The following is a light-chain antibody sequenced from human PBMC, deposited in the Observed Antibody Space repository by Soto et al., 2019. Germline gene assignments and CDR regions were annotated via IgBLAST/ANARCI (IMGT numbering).Light chain of an antibody. CDR3: QQRSNWPRT. CDR2: GAS. Sequence: EILLTQSPATLSVPRGEDATLSCLANQAISSNLAWYQQKPGQAPRLLIYGASTRATGIPDRFSGSGSGTDFTLTISSLEPEDFAVYYCQQRSNWPRTFGQGTKVDIK. V-gene: IGKV3-11*01. J-gene: IGKJ1*01. CDR1: QAISSN.